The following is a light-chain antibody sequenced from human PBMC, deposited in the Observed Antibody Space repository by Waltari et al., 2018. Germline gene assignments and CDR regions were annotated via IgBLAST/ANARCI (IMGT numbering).Light chain of an antibody. Sequence: QTVVTQEPSFSVSPGGTVTLTCGLNSGSVSTGSYASWYQQTPGQPPRMLIYNTNTRSAGAPDRFSGSSLGKKAALTITGAQADDESDYYCVLYLGSGIWVFGGGTKLTVL. CDR3: VLYLGSGIWV. CDR2: NTN. V-gene: IGLV8-61*01. J-gene: IGLJ3*02. CDR1: SGSVSTGSY.